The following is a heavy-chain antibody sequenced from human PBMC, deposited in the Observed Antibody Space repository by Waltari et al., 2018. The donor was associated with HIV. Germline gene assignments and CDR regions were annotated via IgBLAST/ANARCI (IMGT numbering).Heavy chain of an antibody. CDR3: AKDGGGFDWGNYRFDY. D-gene: IGHD3-16*02. J-gene: IGHJ4*02. CDR2: SRCSGRFT. CDR1: GFNFGSYA. Sequence: EVQLLESGGGLVLPGGSLRLSCAGSGFNFGSYAMNWVRQAPGKGLEWVPMSRCSGRFTYSAESVKGRFTISRDNSNNTLFLQMNSLRVEDTAVYYCAKDGGGFDWGNYRFDYWGQGSLVTVSS. V-gene: IGHV3-23*01.